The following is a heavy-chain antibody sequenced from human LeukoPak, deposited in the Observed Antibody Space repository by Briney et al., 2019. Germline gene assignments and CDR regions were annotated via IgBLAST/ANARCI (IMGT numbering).Heavy chain of an antibody. J-gene: IGHJ4*02. D-gene: IGHD3-10*01. CDR1: GGSISSNNYY. Sequence: SETLSLTCTVSGGSISSNNYYWGWIRQPPGKGLEWIVNIYYSGSTNYNPSLKSRVTISVDTSKNQFSLKLSSVTAADTAVYYCARGQPLRGLSFDYWGQGTLVTVSS. CDR3: ARGQPLRGLSFDY. CDR2: IYYSGST. V-gene: IGHV4-39*07.